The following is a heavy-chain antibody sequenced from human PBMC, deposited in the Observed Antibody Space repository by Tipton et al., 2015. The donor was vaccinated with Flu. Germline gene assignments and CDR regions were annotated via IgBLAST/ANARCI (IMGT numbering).Heavy chain of an antibody. V-gene: IGHV4-4*07. J-gene: IGHJ5*02. D-gene: IGHD1-26*01. CDR3: ARGGRGVFDP. Sequence: TLSLTCNVSGASITNYYWSWIRQTAGKGLEWIGRVYSSGSATYSPSFRGRVSVSGDTAKNEVSLRLSFVTTADTAIYYCARGGRGVFDPWGQGILVTVSS. CDR1: GASITNYY. CDR2: VYSSGSA.